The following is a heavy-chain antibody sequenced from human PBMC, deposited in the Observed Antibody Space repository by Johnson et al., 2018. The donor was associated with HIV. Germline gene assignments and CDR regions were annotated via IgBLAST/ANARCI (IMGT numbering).Heavy chain of an antibody. J-gene: IGHJ3*02. CDR1: GFTFSSYA. CDR3: ARARWYLGGGSCCAFDI. D-gene: IGHD2-15*01. CDR2: ISGSVSTI. Sequence: VQLVESGGGLVQPGGSLRLSCAASGFTFSSYAMSWVRQAPGKGLEWVSAISGSVSTIYYADSVKGRFTISRDNAKNSLYLQMNSLRAEDTAVYYCARARWYLGGGSCCAFDIWGQGTMVTVSS. V-gene: IGHV3-48*04.